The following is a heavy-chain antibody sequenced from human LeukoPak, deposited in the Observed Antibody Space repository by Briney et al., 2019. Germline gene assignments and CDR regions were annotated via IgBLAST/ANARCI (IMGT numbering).Heavy chain of an antibody. D-gene: IGHD1-26*01. V-gene: IGHV3-30-3*01. CDR2: ISYDGSNK. CDR3: ARDRVVGSGSYYDCLWY. J-gene: IGHJ4*02. Sequence: GRSLRLSCAASGFTFSSYAMHWVRQAPGKGLEWVAVISYDGSNKYYADSVKGRFTISRDNSKNTPYLQMNSLRAEDTAVYYCARDRVVGSGSYYDCLWYWGQGTLVTVSS. CDR1: GFTFSSYA.